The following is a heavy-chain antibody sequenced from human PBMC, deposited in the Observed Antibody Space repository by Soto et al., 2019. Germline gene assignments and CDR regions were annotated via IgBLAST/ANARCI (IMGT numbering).Heavy chain of an antibody. CDR1: GFTFSSYA. D-gene: IGHD5-12*01. J-gene: IGHJ4*02. Sequence: QVQLVESGGGVVQPGRSLRLSCAASGFTFSSYAMHWVRQAPGKGLEWVAVISYDGSNKYYADSMKGRFTISRDNSKNTLYLQINSLRAEDTAVYYCARVAVEMATIHVFDYWGQGTLVTVSS. CDR2: ISYDGSNK. CDR3: ARVAVEMATIHVFDY. V-gene: IGHV3-30-3*01.